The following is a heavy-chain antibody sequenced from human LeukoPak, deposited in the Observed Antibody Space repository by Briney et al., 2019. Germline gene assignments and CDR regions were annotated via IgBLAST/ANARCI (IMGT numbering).Heavy chain of an antibody. Sequence: SETLSLTCTVSGGSISTYYWSWIRQPPGKGLEWIGYIYYSGSTNYNPSLKSRVTISVDTSKNQFSLKLSSVTAADTAVYYCARAATLIAVAGTDAFDIWGQGTMVTVSS. D-gene: IGHD6-19*01. CDR2: IYYSGST. V-gene: IGHV4-59*01. CDR3: ARAATLIAVAGTDAFDI. CDR1: GGSISTYY. J-gene: IGHJ3*02.